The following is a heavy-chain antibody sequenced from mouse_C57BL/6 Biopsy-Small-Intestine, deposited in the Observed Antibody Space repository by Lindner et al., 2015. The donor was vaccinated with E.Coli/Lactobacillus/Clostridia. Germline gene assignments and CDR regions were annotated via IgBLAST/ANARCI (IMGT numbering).Heavy chain of an antibody. V-gene: IGHV14-2*01. J-gene: IGHJ2*01. D-gene: IGHD1-1*01. CDR2: IDPEDGET. Sequence: VQLQESGAELVKPGASVKLSCTASGFNIKDYYMHWVKQRTDQGLDWIGRIDPEDGETKYAPKFQGRATMTADTSSNTVYLQLSSLTSEGTAVYFCTRYYFGFDYRGQGTTLTVSS. CDR3: TRYYFGFDY. CDR1: GFNIKDYY.